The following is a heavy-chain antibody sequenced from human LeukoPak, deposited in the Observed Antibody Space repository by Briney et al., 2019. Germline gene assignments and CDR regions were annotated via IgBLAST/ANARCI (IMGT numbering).Heavy chain of an antibody. V-gene: IGHV3-23*01. J-gene: IGHJ5*02. Sequence: GGSLRLSCAASGFTFSSYAMGWVRQAPGKGLEWVSAISGSGGSTYYADSVKGRFTISRDNSKNTLYLQMNSLRAEDTAVYYCAEVGGKIAAAGNWFDPWGQGTLVTVSS. CDR3: AEVGGKIAAAGNWFDP. D-gene: IGHD6-13*01. CDR2: ISGSGGST. CDR1: GFTFSSYA.